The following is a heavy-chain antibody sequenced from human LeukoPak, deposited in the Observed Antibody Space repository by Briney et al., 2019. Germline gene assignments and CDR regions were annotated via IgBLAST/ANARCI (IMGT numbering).Heavy chain of an antibody. CDR3: ARDVYYGSGSYYWDY. V-gene: IGHV1-2*04. D-gene: IGHD3-10*01. Sequence: GASVKVSCKASGYTFTGYYMHWVRQAPGQGLEWMGWTNPNSGGTNYAQKFQGWVTMTRDTSISTAYMELSRLRSDDTAVYYCARDVYYGSGSYYWDYWGQGTLVTVSS. J-gene: IGHJ4*02. CDR1: GYTFTGYY. CDR2: TNPNSGGT.